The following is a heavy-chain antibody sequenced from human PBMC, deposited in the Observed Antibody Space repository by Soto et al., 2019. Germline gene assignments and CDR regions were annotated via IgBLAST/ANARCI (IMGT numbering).Heavy chain of an antibody. Sequence: EVQLVQSGAEVKKPGESLRISCQGSGYSFTNYWISWVRQMPGKGLEWMGRVDPNDSYSNYSPSLQGHITTSADRSTDTAYLQWSSPKGSDTAMYYCARTKIYGYRAGPFYIRGQGTMVPVSS. J-gene: IGHJ3*02. V-gene: IGHV5-10-1*03. CDR3: ARTKIYGYRAGPFYI. D-gene: IGHD6-19*01. CDR1: GYSFTNYW. CDR2: VDPNDSYS.